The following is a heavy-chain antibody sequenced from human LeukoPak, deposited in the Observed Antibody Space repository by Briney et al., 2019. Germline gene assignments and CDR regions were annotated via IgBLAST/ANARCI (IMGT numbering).Heavy chain of an antibody. Sequence: SETLSLTCTVSGGSISSYYRSWIRQPPGKGLEWIGYIYYSGSTNYNRSLKSRVTISVDTSKNQFSLKLSSVTAADTAVYYCARGGGSYYSGYYFDYWGQGTLVTVSS. CDR1: GGSISSYY. CDR2: IYYSGST. V-gene: IGHV4-59*01. J-gene: IGHJ4*02. D-gene: IGHD1-26*01. CDR3: ARGGGSYYSGYYFDY.